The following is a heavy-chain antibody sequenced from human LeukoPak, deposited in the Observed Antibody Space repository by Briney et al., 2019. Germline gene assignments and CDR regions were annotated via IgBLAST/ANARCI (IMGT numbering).Heavy chain of an antibody. CDR3: TRDLVGTTAGY. Sequence: GGSLRLSCAASGLTFSGAAMHWVRQSSGEGGEWVSRIRSKGSNYATAYAASVKDRFTISRDDSKNMAYLQMNSLKTEDTAVYYCTRDLVGTTAGYWGQGTLVTVSS. J-gene: IGHJ4*02. CDR1: GLTFSGAA. V-gene: IGHV3-73*01. D-gene: IGHD1-26*01. CDR2: IRSKGSNYAT.